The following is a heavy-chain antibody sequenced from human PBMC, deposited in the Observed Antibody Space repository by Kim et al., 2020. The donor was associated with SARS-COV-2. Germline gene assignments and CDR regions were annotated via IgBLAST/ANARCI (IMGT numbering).Heavy chain of an antibody. Sequence: GGSLRLSCAASGFTFSDYYMSWISQAPGKGLEWVSYISSSGSTINYADSVKGRFTISRDNANNSLYLQMNSLRAEDTAVYYCARALDRDCYLFDYWGQGTLVTVSS. CDR3: ARALDRDCYLFDY. D-gene: IGHD2-21*01. J-gene: IGHJ4*02. V-gene: IGHV3-11*01. CDR2: ISSSGSTI. CDR1: GFTFSDYY.